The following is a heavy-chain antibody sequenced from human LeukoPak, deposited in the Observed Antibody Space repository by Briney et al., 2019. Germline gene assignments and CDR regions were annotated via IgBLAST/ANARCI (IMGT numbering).Heavy chain of an antibody. CDR2: INWNGGST. D-gene: IGHD3-10*01. J-gene: IGHJ4*02. CDR1: GFTFDDYG. V-gene: IGHV3-20*04. CDR3: ARGIYYGSEGN. Sequence: GGSLRLSCAASGFTFDDYGMSWVRQAPGKGLEWVSGINWNGGSTGYADSVKGRFTISRDNAKNTLYLQMNSLRAEDTAVYYCARGIYYGSEGNWGQGTLVTVSS.